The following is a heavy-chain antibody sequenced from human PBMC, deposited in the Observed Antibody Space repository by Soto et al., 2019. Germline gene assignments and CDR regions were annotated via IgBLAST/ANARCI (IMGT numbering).Heavy chain of an antibody. J-gene: IGHJ6*02. CDR1: GYTFSGYD. V-gene: IGHV3-48*02. D-gene: IGHD3-22*01. CDR3: ARPSGSYDTSGYYRDFYYYGMDV. CDR2: IISSSSTI. Sequence: VGSLRLSCAACGYTFSGYDMNWVRQAPGKGLEWISYIISSSSTIYYADSLKGRFTISIDNAENSLFLQLNSLRDEDTAVYYFARPSGSYDTSGYYRDFYYYGMDVWGQGTTVTASS.